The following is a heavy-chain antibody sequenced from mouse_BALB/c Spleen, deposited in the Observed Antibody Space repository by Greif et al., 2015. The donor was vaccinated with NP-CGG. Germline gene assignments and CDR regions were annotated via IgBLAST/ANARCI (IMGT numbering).Heavy chain of an antibody. J-gene: IGHJ2*01. V-gene: IGHV1-69*02. CDR2: IDPSDSYT. CDR3: ARGGNFDY. CDR1: GYTFTSYW. Sequence: QVQLQQSGAELVKPGASVKLSCKASGYTFTSYWMHWVRQRPGQGLEWIGEIDPSDSYTNYNQKFKGKATLTVDKSSSTAYMQLSSLTSEDSAVYYCARGGNFDYWGQGTTLTVSS.